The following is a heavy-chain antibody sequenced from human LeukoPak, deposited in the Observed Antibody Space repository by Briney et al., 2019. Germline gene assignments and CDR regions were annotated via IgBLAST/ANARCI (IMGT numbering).Heavy chain of an antibody. D-gene: IGHD6-13*01. CDR1: GGTFSSYA. CDR2: IIPIFGTA. CDR3: ARRGIAAENDGWAWFDP. J-gene: IGHJ5*02. V-gene: IGHV1-69*13. Sequence: ASVKVSCKASGGTFSSYAISWVRQAPGQGLEWMGGIIPIFGTANYAQKFQGRVTITADESTSTAYMELSSLRSEDTAVYYCARRGIAAENDGWAWFDPWGQGTLVTVSS.